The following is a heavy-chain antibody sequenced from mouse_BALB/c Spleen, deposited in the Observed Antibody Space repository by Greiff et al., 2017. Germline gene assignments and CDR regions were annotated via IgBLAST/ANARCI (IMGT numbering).Heavy chain of an antibody. CDR2: INPSTGYT. CDR3: ARVSYGNYEHFDV. D-gene: IGHD2-1*01. Sequence: VQLQQSGAELAKPGASVKMSCKASGYTFTSYWMHWVKQRPGQGLEWIGYINPSTGYTEYNQKFKDKATLTADKSSSTAYMQLSSLTSEDSAVYYCARVSYGNYEHFDVWGAGTTVTVSS. CDR1: GYTFTSYW. V-gene: IGHV1-7*01. J-gene: IGHJ1*01.